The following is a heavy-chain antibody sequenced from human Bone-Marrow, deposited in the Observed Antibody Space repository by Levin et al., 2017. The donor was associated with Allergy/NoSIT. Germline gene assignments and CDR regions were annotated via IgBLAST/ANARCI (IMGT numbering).Heavy chain of an antibody. CDR3: ARRVKWLQCDY. V-gene: IGHV4-39*01. CDR2: IYYSGST. J-gene: IGHJ4*02. Sequence: SQTLSLTCTVSGGSISSSSYYWGWIRQPPGKGLEWIGSIYYSGSTYYNPSLKSRVTISVDTSKNQFSLKLSSVTAADTAVYYCARRVKWLQCDYWGQGTLVTVSS. D-gene: IGHD5-24*01. CDR1: GGSISSSSYY.